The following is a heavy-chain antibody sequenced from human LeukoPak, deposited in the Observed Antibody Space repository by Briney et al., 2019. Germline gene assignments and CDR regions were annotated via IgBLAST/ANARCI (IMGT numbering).Heavy chain of an antibody. Sequence: ASVKVSCKASGYTFTGYYMHWVRQAPGQGLEWMGWINPNSGGTNYAQKFQGRVTMTRDTSIRTAYMELSRLRSDDTAVYYCARGHYDSSGYNLTRWGQGTLVTVSS. CDR2: INPNSGGT. CDR1: GYTFTGYY. CDR3: ARGHYDSSGYNLTR. V-gene: IGHV1-2*02. D-gene: IGHD3-22*01. J-gene: IGHJ4*02.